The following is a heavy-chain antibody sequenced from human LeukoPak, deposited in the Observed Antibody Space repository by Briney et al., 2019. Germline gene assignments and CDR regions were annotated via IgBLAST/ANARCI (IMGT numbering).Heavy chain of an antibody. CDR1: GGSISSYY. CDR3: AKDLHISINWGFDY. D-gene: IGHD7-27*01. J-gene: IGHJ4*02. V-gene: IGHV4-59*12. CDR2: IYYSGST. Sequence: SETLSLTCTVSGGSISSYYWSWIRQPPGKGLEWIGYIYYSGSTNYNPSLKSLFTISVDTSKNQFSLKLSSVTAADTAVYYCAKDLHISINWGFDYWGQGTLVTVSS.